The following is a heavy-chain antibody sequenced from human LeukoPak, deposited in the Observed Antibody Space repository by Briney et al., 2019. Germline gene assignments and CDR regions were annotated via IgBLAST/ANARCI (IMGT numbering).Heavy chain of an antibody. CDR1: GFSFSFYD. D-gene: IGHD6-19*01. V-gene: IGHV3-30*02. Sequence: PGGSLRLSCVASGFSFSFYDMHWVRQAPGKGLEWVAIIRYDGNNKYYVDSMKGRFTISRDNSKNTLYLQMNNLRVEDTAVYSCSILAVASDFDCWGQGTLVTVTS. CDR3: SILAVASDFDC. CDR2: IRYDGNNK. J-gene: IGHJ4*02.